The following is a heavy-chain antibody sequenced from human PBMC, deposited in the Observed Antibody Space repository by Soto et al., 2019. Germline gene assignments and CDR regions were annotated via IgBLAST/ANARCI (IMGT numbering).Heavy chain of an antibody. CDR2: IYYSGST. J-gene: IGHJ5*02. CDR1: GGSISSGGYY. V-gene: IGHV4-31*01. CDR3: ARGGDYRVDWFDP. Sequence: QVQLQESGPGLVKPSQTLSLTCTVSGGSISSGGYYWSWIRQHPGKGLEWIGYIYYSGSTYYNPSLKSLVTISVDTSKNQFSLKLSSVTAADTAVYYCARGGDYRVDWFDPWGQGTLVTVSS. D-gene: IGHD4-17*01.